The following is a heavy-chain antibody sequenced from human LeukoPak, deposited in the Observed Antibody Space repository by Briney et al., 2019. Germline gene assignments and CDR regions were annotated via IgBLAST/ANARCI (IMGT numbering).Heavy chain of an antibody. Sequence: PGGSLRLSCAASGFTFSSYSMNWVRQAPGKGLEWVSSISSSSYIYYADSVKGRFTISRDNAKNSLYLQMNSLRAEDTAVYYCARDGSSLLYYYYMDVWGKGTTVTISS. CDR3: ARDGSSLLYYYYMDV. CDR1: GFTFSSYS. CDR2: ISSSSYI. V-gene: IGHV3-21*01. D-gene: IGHD6-13*01. J-gene: IGHJ6*03.